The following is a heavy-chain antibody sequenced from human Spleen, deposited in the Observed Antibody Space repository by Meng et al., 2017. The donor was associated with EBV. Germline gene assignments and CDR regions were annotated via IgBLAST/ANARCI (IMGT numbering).Heavy chain of an antibody. D-gene: IGHD6-19*01. Sequence: PRRREAGPGQVKPSETLSLTCTVSGDSISSFYSWGWIRQLPGRGLEWIGSVHYTGSTYYSPSLKSRVTVSVDTSKNQFSLRLTSVTAADTAVYYCARPFPSWQSPRLDPFGAWGQGTLVTVSS. J-gene: IGHJ5*02. CDR2: VHYTGST. V-gene: IGHV4-39*01. CDR3: ARPFPSWQSPRLDPFGA. CDR1: GDSISSFYS.